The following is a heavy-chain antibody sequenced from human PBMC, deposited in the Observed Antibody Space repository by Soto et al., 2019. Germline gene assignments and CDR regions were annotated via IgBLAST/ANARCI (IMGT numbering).Heavy chain of an antibody. CDR1: GFTFSSYA. Sequence: GGSLRLSCAASGFTFSSYAMHWVRQAPGKGLEWVAVISYDGSNKYYADSVKGRFTISRDNSKNTLYLQMNSLRAEDTAVYYCAREGSSSGWYGAFDIWGQGTMVTVSS. CDR3: AREGSSSGWYGAFDI. J-gene: IGHJ3*02. V-gene: IGHV3-30-3*01. CDR2: ISYDGSNK. D-gene: IGHD6-19*01.